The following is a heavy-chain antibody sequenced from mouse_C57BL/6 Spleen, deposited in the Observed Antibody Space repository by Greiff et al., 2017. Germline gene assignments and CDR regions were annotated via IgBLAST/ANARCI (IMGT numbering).Heavy chain of an antibody. D-gene: IGHD1-1*01. CDR2: IDPANGNT. CDR3: ARRYYGSSYGGLDY. J-gene: IGHJ2*01. V-gene: IGHV14-3*01. Sequence: VQLKQSVAELVRPGASVKLSCTASGFNIKNTYMHWVKQRPEQGLEWIGRIDPANGNTKYAPKFQGKATITADTSSNTAYLQLSSLTSEDTAIYYGARRYYGSSYGGLDYWGQGTTLTVSS. CDR1: GFNIKNTY.